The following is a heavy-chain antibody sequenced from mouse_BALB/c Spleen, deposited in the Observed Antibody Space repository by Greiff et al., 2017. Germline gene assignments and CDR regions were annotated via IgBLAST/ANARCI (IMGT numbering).Heavy chain of an antibody. CDR2: INPSNGGT. D-gene: IGHD1-1*01. V-gene: IGHV1S81*02. J-gene: IGHJ2*01. Sequence: QVQLQQPGAELVKPWASVKLSCKASGYTFTSYYMYWVKQRPGQGLEWIGGINPSNGGTNFNEKFKSKATLTVDKSASTAYMQLSSLTSEDSAVYYCTRRNYGSSYFDDWGEGTTLTVSS. CDR1: GYTFTSYY. CDR3: TRRNYGSSYFDD.